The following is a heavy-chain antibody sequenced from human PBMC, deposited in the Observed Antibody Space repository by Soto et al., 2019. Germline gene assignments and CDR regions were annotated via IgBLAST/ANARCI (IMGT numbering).Heavy chain of an antibody. CDR3: ARDPYHVLMVNAPNLYGMDV. V-gene: IGHV1-18*01. J-gene: IGHJ6*02. CDR1: GYTFTTYD. CDR2: ISTYNGNT. Sequence: QVQLVQSGAEVKKPGASVKVSCKASGYTFTTYDISWVRQAPGQGLEWMGRISTYNGNTNYPQSLQGRLTMTTDTSPITIYRXLRSLRSDDTAVYYCARDPYHVLMVNAPNLYGMDVWGQGTTVIVSS. D-gene: IGHD2-8*01.